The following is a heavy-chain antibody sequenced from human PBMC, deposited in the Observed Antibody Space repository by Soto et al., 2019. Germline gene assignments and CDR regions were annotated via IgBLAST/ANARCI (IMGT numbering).Heavy chain of an antibody. J-gene: IGHJ4*02. V-gene: IGHV4-34*01. CDR2: INHSEST. D-gene: IGHD2-15*01. CDR3: ARGGGCSGGSCYPVDY. Sequence: WTWIRQPPGKGLEWIGEINHSESTNYNPSLKSRVTISVDTSKNQVSLKLSSVTAADTAVYYCARGGGCSGGSCYPVDYWNQGTLVTVSS.